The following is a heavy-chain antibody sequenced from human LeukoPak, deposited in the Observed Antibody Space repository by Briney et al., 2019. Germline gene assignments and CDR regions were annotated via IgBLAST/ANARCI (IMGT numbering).Heavy chain of an antibody. CDR1: GFTFSSYG. D-gene: IGHD4-11*01. V-gene: IGHV3-30*02. CDR2: IRYDGSNK. CDR3: AAGLVTPLVSGY. J-gene: IGHJ4*02. Sequence: GGSLRLSCAASGFTFSSYGMHWVRQAPGKGLEWVAFIRYDGSNKYYADPVKGRFTISRDNSKNTLYLQMNSLRAEDTAVYYCAAGLVTPLVSGYWGQGTLVTVSS.